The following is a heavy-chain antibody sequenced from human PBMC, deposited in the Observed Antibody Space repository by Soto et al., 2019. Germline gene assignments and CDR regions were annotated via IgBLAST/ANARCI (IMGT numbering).Heavy chain of an antibody. D-gene: IGHD2-15*01. J-gene: IGHJ3*01. CDR3: ARGLCTGGTCYGLTFDL. CDR2: MAPFSGNT. V-gene: IGHV1-8*01. CDR1: GYTFTSFD. Sequence: GASVKVSCKASGYTFTSFDISWLRQATGQGLEWMGWMAPFSGNTGSAQKFQSRISLTRNTSINTAYMEPTGLTSDDTAIYFCARGLCTGGTCYGLTFDLWGQGTVVTVSS.